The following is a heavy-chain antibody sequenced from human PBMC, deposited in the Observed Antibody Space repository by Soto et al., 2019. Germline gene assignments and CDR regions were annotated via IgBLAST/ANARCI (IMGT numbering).Heavy chain of an antibody. CDR3: TRDRSSFMRGRIRGPYGGLDV. V-gene: IGHV3-21*01. D-gene: IGHD3-10*01. CDR1: RFAFRSYS. J-gene: IGHJ6*02. Sequence: QLVESGGGLVKPGGSLRVSCAASRFAFRSYSMHWVRQAPMKGLEWVASINSVASYVYYADSVEGRFTISRDNAKNSVYLQMNSLSAEDTAVYYCTRDRSSFMRGRIRGPYGGLDVWGQGTTVLVS. CDR2: INSVASYV.